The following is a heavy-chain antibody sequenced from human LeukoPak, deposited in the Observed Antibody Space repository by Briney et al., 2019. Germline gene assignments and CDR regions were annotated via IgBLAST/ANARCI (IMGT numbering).Heavy chain of an antibody. CDR2: IYYSGST. CDR1: GGSISSSSYY. D-gene: IGHD4-17*01. J-gene: IGHJ4*02. V-gene: IGHV4-39*01. CDR3: ARHALYGDYEGDY. Sequence: SETLSLTCTVSGGSISSSSYYWGWIRQPPGKGLEWIGSIYYSGSTYYNPSLKSRVTISVDTSKNQFSLKLSSVTAADTAVYYCARHALYGDYEGDYWGQGTLVTVSS.